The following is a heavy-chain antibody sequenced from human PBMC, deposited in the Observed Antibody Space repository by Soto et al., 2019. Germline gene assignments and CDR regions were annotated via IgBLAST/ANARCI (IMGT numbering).Heavy chain of an antibody. CDR1: RYRFTRKS. Sequence: GAALKISCQRSRYRFTRKSMGRVWPLCGKGLEWMGIINPADSDIKYSPSFQGQVTISADKSIGTAYLQWSSLEASDTAMYYCARHQRDDASRKIDCWGQGTLVTVSS. V-gene: IGHV5-51*01. CDR3: ARHQRDDASRKIDC. D-gene: IGHD3-16*01. CDR2: INPADSDI. J-gene: IGHJ4*02.